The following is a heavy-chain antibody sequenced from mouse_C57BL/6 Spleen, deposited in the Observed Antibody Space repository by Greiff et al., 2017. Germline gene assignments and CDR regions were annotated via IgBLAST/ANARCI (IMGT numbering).Heavy chain of an antibody. V-gene: IGHV1-54*01. J-gene: IGHJ2*01. Sequence: VQLQQSGAELVRPGTSVKVSCKASGYAFTNYLIEWVKQRPGQGLEWIGVINPGSGGTNYNEKFKGKATLAADKSSSTAYMQLSRLTAEDSAVYFCARESYYGNSDYWGQGTTLTVSS. D-gene: IGHD2-1*01. CDR3: ARESYYGNSDY. CDR1: GYAFTNYL. CDR2: INPGSGGT.